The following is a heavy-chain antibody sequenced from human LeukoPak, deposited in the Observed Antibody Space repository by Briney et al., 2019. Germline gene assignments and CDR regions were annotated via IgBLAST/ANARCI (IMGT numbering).Heavy chain of an antibody. Sequence: QSGGSLRLSCAASGFAFIAYWMHWVRQAPGKGLEWVSRINEDATTITYADSVKGRFIISRDNSKKSLYLQMNNLRAEDTAVNYCVRDLILVWTPGDDFDFWGQGTLVIVSS. J-gene: IGHJ4*02. CDR1: GFAFIAYW. V-gene: IGHV3-74*01. CDR3: VRDLILVWTPGDDFDF. D-gene: IGHD3-16*01. CDR2: INEDATTI.